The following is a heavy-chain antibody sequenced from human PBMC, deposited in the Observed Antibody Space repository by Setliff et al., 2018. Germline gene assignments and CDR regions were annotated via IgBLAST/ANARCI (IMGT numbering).Heavy chain of an antibody. CDR1: GVTFTTYS. CDR3: ARSPANGGHDAFDI. J-gene: IGHJ3*02. D-gene: IGHD6-25*01. V-gene: IGHV3-21*01. Sequence: PGGSLSLSCAPSGVTFTTYSMHWVRQAPGKGLEWVSSISPNSIWIYYADSVKGRFTISRDNAKKSLYLQMNSLGAEDTAVYYCARSPANGGHDAFDIWGQGTMVTVSS. CDR2: ISPNSIWI.